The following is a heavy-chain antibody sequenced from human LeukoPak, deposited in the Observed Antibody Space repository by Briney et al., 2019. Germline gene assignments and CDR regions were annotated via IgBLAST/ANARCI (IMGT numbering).Heavy chain of an antibody. CDR2: IGAYNGNT. J-gene: IGHJ6*03. CDR3: ARHLYEGYYYYYYMDV. CDR1: GYTFTSYG. D-gene: IGHD3-16*01. Sequence: GASVKVSCKASGYTFTSYGISWVRQAPGQGLEWMGWIGAYNGNTNYAQKPQGRVTMTTDTSTSTAYMELRSLRSDDTAVYYCARHLYEGYYYYYYMDVWGKGTTVTVSS. V-gene: IGHV1-18*01.